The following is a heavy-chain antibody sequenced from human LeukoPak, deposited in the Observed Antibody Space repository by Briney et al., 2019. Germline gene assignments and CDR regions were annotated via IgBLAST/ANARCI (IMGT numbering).Heavy chain of an antibody. CDR1: RYTFTGYH. J-gene: IGHJ5*02. V-gene: IGHV1-2*02. CDR3: ARGRLLRLGELSPRFDP. D-gene: IGHD3-16*02. Sequence: ASVKVSCKASRYTFTGYHIHWVRQAPGQGLEWMGWINPNSGGTNYAQKFQGRVTMTRDTSISTAYMELSRLRSDDTAVYYCARGRLLRLGELSPRFDPWGQGTLVTVSS. CDR2: INPNSGGT.